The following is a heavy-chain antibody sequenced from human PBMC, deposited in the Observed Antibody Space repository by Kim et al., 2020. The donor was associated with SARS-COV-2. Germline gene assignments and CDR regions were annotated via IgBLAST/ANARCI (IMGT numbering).Heavy chain of an antibody. D-gene: IGHD1-1*01. CDR1: GGSFSGYY. CDR3: ARGPYNSPDAFDI. CDR2: INHSGST. V-gene: IGHV4-34*01. J-gene: IGHJ3*02. Sequence: SETLSLTCAVYGGSFSGYYWSWIRQPPGKGLEWIGEINHSGSTNYNPSLKSRVTISVDTSKNQFSLKLSSVTAADTAVYYCARGPYNSPDAFDIWGQRTTLTVSS.